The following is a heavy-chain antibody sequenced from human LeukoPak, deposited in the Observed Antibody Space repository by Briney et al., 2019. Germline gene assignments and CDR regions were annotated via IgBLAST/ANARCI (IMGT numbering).Heavy chain of an antibody. V-gene: IGHV3-21*04. CDR1: GFTFSSYS. D-gene: IGHD3-22*01. CDR3: AEPEGGYYDIRPD. Sequence: GGSLRLSCAASGFTFSSYSMNWVRQAPGKGLEWVSPISSSSSYIYYADSVKGRFTISRDNSKNTLYLQMNSLRAEDTAVYYCAEPEGGYYDIRPDWGQGTLVTVSS. J-gene: IGHJ4*02. CDR2: ISSSSSYI.